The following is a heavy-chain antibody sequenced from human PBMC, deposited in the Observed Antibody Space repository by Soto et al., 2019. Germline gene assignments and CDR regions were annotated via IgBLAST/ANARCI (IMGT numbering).Heavy chain of an antibody. D-gene: IGHD2-15*01. V-gene: IGHV3-30-3*01. CDR1: GFTFSSYA. Sequence: GGSLRLSCAASGFTFSSYAMHWVRQAPGKGLEWVAVISYDGSNKYYADSVKGRFTISRDNSKNTLYLQMNSLRAEDTAVYYCARDHWRCSGGSCPLDYWGQGTLVTVSS. CDR2: ISYDGSNK. J-gene: IGHJ4*02. CDR3: ARDHWRCSGGSCPLDY.